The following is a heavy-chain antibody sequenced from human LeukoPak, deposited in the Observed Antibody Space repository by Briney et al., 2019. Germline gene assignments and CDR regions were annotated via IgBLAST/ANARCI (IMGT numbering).Heavy chain of an antibody. J-gene: IGHJ4*02. CDR2: IYSSGST. CDR3: ARRADYGGTYDY. V-gene: IGHV4-59*08. CDR1: GGSISNYY. Sequence: PSETLSLTCTVSGGSISNYYWSWIRQPPGKGLEWIGYIYSSGSTNYNPSLKSRVTISLDTSKTHFSLKLSSVTAADTAVYYCARRADYGGTYDYWGQGTLVTVSS. D-gene: IGHD4-23*01.